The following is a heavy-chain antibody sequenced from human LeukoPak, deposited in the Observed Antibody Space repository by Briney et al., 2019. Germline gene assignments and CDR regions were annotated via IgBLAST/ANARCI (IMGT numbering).Heavy chain of an antibody. CDR1: GFIFSGYW. CDR3: VRDGGVSGYDLLDY. V-gene: IGHV3-7*01. Sequence: GGSLRLSCAASGFIFSGYWMTWVRQAPGKGLEWVANINQDGSKEYYMDSVKARFTISRDNAKNSLSLQMNSLRAEDTAVYYCVRDGGVSGYDLLDYWGQGTLVTVSS. CDR2: INQDGSKE. J-gene: IGHJ4*02. D-gene: IGHD5-12*01.